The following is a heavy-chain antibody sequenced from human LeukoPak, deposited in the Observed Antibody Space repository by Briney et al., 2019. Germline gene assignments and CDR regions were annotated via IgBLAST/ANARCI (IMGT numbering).Heavy chain of an antibody. J-gene: IGHJ3*02. CDR1: GYTFTSYG. Sequence: ASVKVSCKASGYTFTSYGISWVRQAPGQGLEWMGWISAYNGNTNYAQKFQGRVTITADKSTSTAYMELSSLRSEDTAVYYCARSPTGTTRRAFDIWGQGTMVTVSS. CDR3: ARSPTGTTRRAFDI. D-gene: IGHD1-1*01. V-gene: IGHV1-18*01. CDR2: ISAYNGNT.